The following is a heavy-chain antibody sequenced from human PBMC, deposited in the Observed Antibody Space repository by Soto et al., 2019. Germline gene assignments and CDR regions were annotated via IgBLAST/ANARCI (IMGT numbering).Heavy chain of an antibody. CDR1: GGSIGTYY. D-gene: IGHD3-10*01. V-gene: IGHV4-59*01. CDR3: ARGRFGELSPFDY. Sequence: QVQLQESGPGLVKPSETLSLTCTVSGGSIGTYYWHWIRQPPGKGLEWIAYIYYTGNAKYNPSLTSRVTISVDTSKHHFSRNLNSLTAADTAVYYCARGRFGELSPFDYWGRGTLVTVSS. J-gene: IGHJ4*02. CDR2: IYYTGNA.